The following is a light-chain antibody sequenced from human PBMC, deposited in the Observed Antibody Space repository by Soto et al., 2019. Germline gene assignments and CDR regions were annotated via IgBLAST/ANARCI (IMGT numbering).Light chain of an antibody. Sequence: EIVLTQSPGTLSLSPGERATLSCRASRSFASSYLAWYQQKPGQAPRLLIYAASTRATGIPDRFSGSGSATDFTLTISRLEREDSAVYYCQQLNGYPRTFGGGTKVEIK. CDR3: QQLNGYPRT. V-gene: IGKV3D-20*02. CDR2: AAS. CDR1: RSFASSY. J-gene: IGKJ4*01.